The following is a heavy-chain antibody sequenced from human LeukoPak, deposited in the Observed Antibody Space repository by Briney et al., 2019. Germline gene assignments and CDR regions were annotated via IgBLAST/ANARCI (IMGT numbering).Heavy chain of an antibody. CDR1: GGTFSSYA. V-gene: IGHV1-69*04. J-gene: IGHJ4*02. D-gene: IGHD3-22*01. CDR3: ARDTYYYDSSGYQPFDY. Sequence: SVKVSCKASGGTFSSYAISWVRQAPGQGLEWMGRIIPILGIANYAQKFQGRVTITADKSTSTAYMELRSLRSDDTAVYYCARDTYYYDSSGYQPFDYWGQGTLVTVSS. CDR2: IIPILGIA.